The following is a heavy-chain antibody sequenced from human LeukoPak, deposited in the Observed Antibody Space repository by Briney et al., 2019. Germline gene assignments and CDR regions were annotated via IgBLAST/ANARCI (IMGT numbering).Heavy chain of an antibody. CDR2: INQGGSET. Sequence: GGSLRLSCAASGFSFSIYWMRSVRQAPGQGLEWVANINQGGSETYYVDSVKGRFTISRDNAKNSLFLQLNSLRAEDTAVNYCARSPGVGTVDYWGQGSLVTVSS. CDR3: ARSPGVGTVDY. CDR1: GFSFSIYW. D-gene: IGHD3-3*01. J-gene: IGHJ4*02. V-gene: IGHV3-7*01.